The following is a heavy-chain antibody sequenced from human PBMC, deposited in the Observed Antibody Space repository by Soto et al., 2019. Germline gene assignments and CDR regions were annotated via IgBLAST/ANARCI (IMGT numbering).Heavy chain of an antibody. J-gene: IGHJ4*02. V-gene: IGHV3-21*01. CDR1: GFTFSSYN. CDR2: ITSSGTYI. Sequence: GGSLSLSCVASGFTFSSYNMNWVRQAPGKGLEWVSSITSSGTYIYYADSVKGRFTISRDNAKNSLYLQINSLRADDTAVYYCARDWGGTYPSYFDYWGQGILVTVAS. D-gene: IGHD1-26*01. CDR3: ARDWGGTYPSYFDY.